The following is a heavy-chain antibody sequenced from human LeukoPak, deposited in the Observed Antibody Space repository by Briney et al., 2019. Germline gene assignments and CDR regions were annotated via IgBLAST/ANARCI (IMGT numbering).Heavy chain of an antibody. CDR2: IIPIFGTA. V-gene: IGHV1-69*05. Sequence: SVKVSCKASGGTFSSYAISWVRQAPGQGLEWMGGIIPIFGTANYAQKFQGRVTITTDESTSTAYMELSRLRSGDTAVYYCASAGYCTSTSCYIDYWGQGTLVTVSS. CDR1: GGTFSSYA. D-gene: IGHD2-2*01. CDR3: ASAGYCTSTSCYIDY. J-gene: IGHJ4*02.